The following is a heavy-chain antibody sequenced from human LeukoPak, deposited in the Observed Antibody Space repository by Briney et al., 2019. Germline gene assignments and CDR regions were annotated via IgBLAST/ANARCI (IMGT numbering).Heavy chain of an antibody. D-gene: IGHD4-17*01. J-gene: IGHJ4*02. CDR2: IYYSGST. CDR1: GGSIISYH. V-gene: IGHV4-59*08. Sequence: KPSETLSLTCTVCGGSIISYHRSWIRQPPGRGLEWIGYIYYSGSTNYNPSLKSRVTISVDTSKNQFSLKLSSVTAADTAVYYCARGTTVTYYFDYWGQGTLVTVSS. CDR3: ARGTTVTYYFDY.